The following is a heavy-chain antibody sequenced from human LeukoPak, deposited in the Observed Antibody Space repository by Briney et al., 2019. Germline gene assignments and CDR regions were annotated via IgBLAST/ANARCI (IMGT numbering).Heavy chain of an antibody. CDR1: GGFLSGYY. V-gene: IGHV4-34*01. D-gene: IGHD5-18*01. CDR3: ARVGYSYGYVFDY. Sequence: SETLALTCAVYGGFLSGYYWSWIRQPPGKGLEWIGEINHSGSTNYNPSLKSRVTISVDTSKNQFSLKLSSVTAADTAVYYCARVGYSYGYVFDYWGQGTLVTVSS. J-gene: IGHJ4*02. CDR2: INHSGST.